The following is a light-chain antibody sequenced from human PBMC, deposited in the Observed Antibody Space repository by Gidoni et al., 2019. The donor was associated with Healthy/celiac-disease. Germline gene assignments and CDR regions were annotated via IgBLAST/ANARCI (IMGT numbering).Light chain of an antibody. CDR1: QSVLYCSNKKNY. CDR3: EKYYSTDWT. Sequence: DIVMTQSPASLAVSLGEMATINCKSIQSVLYCSNKKNYLAWYQKKPGQPHKLVIYWASTRESGVPERFRGSGSGTDFTLTNSSLQAEDVAVDYCEKYYSTDWTFGQETKEEIK. V-gene: IGKV4-1*01. CDR2: WAS. J-gene: IGKJ1*01.